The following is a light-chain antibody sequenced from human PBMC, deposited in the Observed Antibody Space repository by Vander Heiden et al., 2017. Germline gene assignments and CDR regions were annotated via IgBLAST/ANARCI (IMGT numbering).Light chain of an antibody. CDR3: QQRCNWRLT. J-gene: IGKJ4*01. Sequence: EIVLTQSPATLSLSPGERATLSCRASQSVSSYLAWYQQNPGQAPRIRIYDASNRATRIPARCSGSGSGTDCTLTISRLGPEDGAGYYCQQRCNWRLTCGGGTKVEIK. V-gene: IGKV3-11*01. CDR2: DAS. CDR1: QSVSSY.